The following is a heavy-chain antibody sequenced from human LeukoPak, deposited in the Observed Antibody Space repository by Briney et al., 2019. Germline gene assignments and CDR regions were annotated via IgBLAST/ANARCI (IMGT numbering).Heavy chain of an antibody. CDR3: AKVNFSEEGAFDY. V-gene: IGHV1-8*03. CDR2: MNPNSGNT. J-gene: IGHJ4*02. CDR1: GYTFTSYD. D-gene: IGHD2/OR15-2a*01. Sequence: GASVKVSCKASGYTFTSYDINWVRQATGQGLEWMGWMNPNSGNTGYAQKFQGRVTITRNTSISTAYMELNSLRAEDTAVYYCAKVNFSEEGAFDYWGQGTLVTVSS.